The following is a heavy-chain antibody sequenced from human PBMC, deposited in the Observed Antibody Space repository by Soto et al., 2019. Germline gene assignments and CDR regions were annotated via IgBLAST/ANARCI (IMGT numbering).Heavy chain of an antibody. CDR2: ISAYNGNT. J-gene: IGHJ6*02. D-gene: IGHD3-3*01. Sequence: GASVKVSCKASGYTFTSYGISWVRQAPGQGLEWMGWISAYNGNTNYAQKLQGRVTMTTDTSTSTAYMELRSLRSDDTAVYYCARDEWSDLPQDYYYYGMDVWGQGTTVTVSS. CDR1: GYTFTSYG. CDR3: ARDEWSDLPQDYYYYGMDV. V-gene: IGHV1-18*01.